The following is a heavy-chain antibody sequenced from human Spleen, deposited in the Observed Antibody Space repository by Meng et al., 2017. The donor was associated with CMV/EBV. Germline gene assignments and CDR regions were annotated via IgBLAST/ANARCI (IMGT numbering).Heavy chain of an antibody. V-gene: IGHV4-39*01. CDR2: IYYSGST. Sequence: QPQLQESGPGLVKPSETLSLTCPVSGGSISSSRHYWGWIRQPPGKGLEWIGSIYYSGSTYYNPPLRSRVTMSLDTSKNQFSLKLSSVTATDTAVYYCARHDGGYGDYFDHWGQGTLVTLSS. CDR3: ARHDGGYGDYFDH. CDR1: GGSISSSRHY. D-gene: IGHD5-12*01. J-gene: IGHJ4*02.